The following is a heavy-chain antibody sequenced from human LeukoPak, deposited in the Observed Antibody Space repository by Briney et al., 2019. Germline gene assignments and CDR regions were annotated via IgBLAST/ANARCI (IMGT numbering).Heavy chain of an antibody. J-gene: IGHJ6*02. CDR2: ISGNGGST. CDR3: ARAWGITAAGTSSLMDV. D-gene: IGHD3-10*01. V-gene: IGHV3-64*01. Sequence: GGSLRLSCAAYGFIFSNYAMHWVRQAQGKGLEFVSAISGNGGSTYYGSSVKGRFTMSRDNFKSTLYLQMGSLKAEDMAVYYCARAWGITAAGTSSLMDVWGRGTTVTVSS. CDR1: GFIFSNYA.